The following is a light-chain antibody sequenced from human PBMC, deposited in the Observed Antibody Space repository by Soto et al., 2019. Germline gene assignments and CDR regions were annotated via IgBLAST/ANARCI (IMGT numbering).Light chain of an antibody. V-gene: IGKV1-5*03. J-gene: IGKJ1*01. CDR1: QNIGKW. Sequence: DIQMTQSPSTLSASVGDRVTITCRPSQNIGKWLAWYQQKPGKPPKLLIYKASSLESGVPSRFSGSGSGTEFTLTISSLRPDDFATYYCQQYNSYSGTFGQGTKVDIK. CDR2: KAS. CDR3: QQYNSYSGT.